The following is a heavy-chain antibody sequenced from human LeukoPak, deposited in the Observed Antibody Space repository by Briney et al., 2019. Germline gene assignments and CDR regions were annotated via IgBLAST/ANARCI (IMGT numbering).Heavy chain of an antibody. CDR2: MNPNTGNS. CDR3: ARGSFPQWVVGALDI. Sequence: ASVKVSCKASGYIFTNYDINWVRQATGQGLEWMGWMNPNTGNSGYAQKFQGRVTMTRNTSISTAYMELSSLKSEDTVVHYCARGSFPQWVVGALDIWGQGTMVTVSS. V-gene: IGHV1-8*01. CDR1: GYIFTNYD. D-gene: IGHD6-19*01. J-gene: IGHJ3*02.